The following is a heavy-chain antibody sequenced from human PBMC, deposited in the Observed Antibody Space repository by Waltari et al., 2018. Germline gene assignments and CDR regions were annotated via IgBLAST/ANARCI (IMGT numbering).Heavy chain of an antibody. D-gene: IGHD3-3*01. CDR3: AKEESGYYTYDY. V-gene: IGHV3-23*03. Sequence: EVQLLESGGGLVQPGGSLRLSCAASGFTFSSYAMRWVRQAPGKGLEWVSVIYSGGSTYYADSVKGRFTISRDNSKNTLYLQMNSLRAEDTAVSYCAKEESGYYTYDYWGQGTLVTVSS. J-gene: IGHJ4*02. CDR1: GFTFSSYA. CDR2: IYSGGST.